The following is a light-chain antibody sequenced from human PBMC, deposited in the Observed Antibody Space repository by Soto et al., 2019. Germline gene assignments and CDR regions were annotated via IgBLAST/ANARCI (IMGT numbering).Light chain of an antibody. V-gene: IGLV1-40*01. Sequence: QSALTQPPSVSGAPGQRVTISCTGGSSNIGAAYDVLWYRQLPGTAPKLLIYANDNRPSGVPDRFSGSKSGTSASLAITGLQTEDEADYYCQSYDSRLGGYVFGTGTKVTVL. CDR2: AND. CDR3: QSYDSRLGGYV. J-gene: IGLJ1*01. CDR1: SSNIGAAYD.